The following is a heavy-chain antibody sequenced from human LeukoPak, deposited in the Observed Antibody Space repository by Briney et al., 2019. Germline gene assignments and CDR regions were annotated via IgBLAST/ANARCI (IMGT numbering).Heavy chain of an antibody. CDR1: SGPMHSYY. Sequence: PSETLSLTCTVSSGPMHSYYWSWIRQTAGKGLEWIGRWYIGLTTDYNPSLKSRVTMSIDTSKNQLSLKLSAVTAADTAVYYCARLRFYDSTGYSPGHYMDFWGKGITVVVSS. CDR3: ARLRFYDSTGYSPGHYMDF. D-gene: IGHD3-22*01. V-gene: IGHV4-4*07. CDR2: WYIGLTT. J-gene: IGHJ6*03.